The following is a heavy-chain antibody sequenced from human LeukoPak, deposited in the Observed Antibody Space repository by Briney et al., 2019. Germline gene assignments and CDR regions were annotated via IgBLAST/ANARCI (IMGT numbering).Heavy chain of an antibody. CDR2: INHSGST. Sequence: SETLSLTCTVSGGSISSSSYYWSWIRQPPGKGLEWIGEINHSGSTNYNPSLKSRVTISVDTSKNQFSLKLSSVTAADTAVYYCARGYMVIKYYYDSSGPKVFDYWGQGALVTVSS. V-gene: IGHV4-39*07. CDR1: GGSISSSSYY. J-gene: IGHJ4*02. D-gene: IGHD3-22*01. CDR3: ARGYMVIKYYYDSSGPKVFDY.